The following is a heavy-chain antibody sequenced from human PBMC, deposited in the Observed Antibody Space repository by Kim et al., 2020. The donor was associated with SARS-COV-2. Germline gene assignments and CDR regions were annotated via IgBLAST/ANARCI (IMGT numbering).Heavy chain of an antibody. CDR2: IYYSGST. CDR3: ARRESVAAGAFDI. V-gene: IGHV4-39*01. J-gene: IGHJ3*02. Sequence: SETLSLTCTVSGGSISSSSYYWGWIRQPPGKGLEWIGSIYYSGSTYYNPSLKSRVTISVDTSKNQFSLKLSSVTAADTAVYYCARRESVAAGAFDIWGQGTMVTVSS. D-gene: IGHD6-13*01. CDR1: GGSISSSSYY.